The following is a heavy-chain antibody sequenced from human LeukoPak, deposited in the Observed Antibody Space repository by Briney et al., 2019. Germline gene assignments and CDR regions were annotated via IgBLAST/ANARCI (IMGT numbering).Heavy chain of an antibody. D-gene: IGHD5-18*01. Sequence: PGRSLRLSCAASGFTFSSYGMHWVRQAPGKGLEWEAVISYDGSNKYYADSVKGRFTISRDNSKNTLYLQMNSLRAEDTAVYYCAKDLEYSYGLPDYWGQGTLVTVSS. CDR1: GFTFSSYG. V-gene: IGHV3-30*18. J-gene: IGHJ4*02. CDR2: ISYDGSNK. CDR3: AKDLEYSYGLPDY.